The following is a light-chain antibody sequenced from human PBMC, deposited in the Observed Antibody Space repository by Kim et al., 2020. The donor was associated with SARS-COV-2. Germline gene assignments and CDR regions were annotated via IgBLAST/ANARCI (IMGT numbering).Light chain of an antibody. CDR3: CSYAGSNTFVI. J-gene: IGLJ2*01. CDR1: SRDVGNYNL. V-gene: IGLV2-23*02. Sequence: QSITISCTGTSRDVGNYNLVSWYQQRPGKAPKLIIFEVSKRPSGVSNRFSGSKSGDTASLTISWLQAEDESDYYCCSYAGSNTFVIFGGGTQLTVL. CDR2: EVS.